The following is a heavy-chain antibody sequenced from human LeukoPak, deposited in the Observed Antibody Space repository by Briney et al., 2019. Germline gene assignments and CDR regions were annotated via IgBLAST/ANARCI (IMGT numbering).Heavy chain of an antibody. CDR2: IYPGDSDT. Sequence: PGESLKISCKGSGYSFTSYWIGWVRQMPGKGLEWMGIIYPGDSDTRYSPSFQGQATISADKSISTAYLQWSSLKASDTAMYYCATNYYDSSGYDWYFDLWGRGTLVTVSS. V-gene: IGHV5-51*01. J-gene: IGHJ2*01. D-gene: IGHD3-22*01. CDR3: ATNYYDSSGYDWYFDL. CDR1: GYSFTSYW.